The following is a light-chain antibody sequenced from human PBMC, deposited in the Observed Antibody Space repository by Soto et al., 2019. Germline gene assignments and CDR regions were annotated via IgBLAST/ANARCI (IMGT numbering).Light chain of an antibody. J-gene: IGLJ2*01. Sequence: QSALTQPASLSGSPGQSITISCTGTSSDIGAYDYVSWFQQHPGKAPKLMISEVNNRPSGVSNRFSGSKSGNTAYLTISGLQVEDEAEYFCAAWDDSLNGHVVFGGGTQLTVL. V-gene: IGLV2-14*01. CDR3: AAWDDSLNGHVV. CDR2: EVN. CDR1: SSDIGAYDY.